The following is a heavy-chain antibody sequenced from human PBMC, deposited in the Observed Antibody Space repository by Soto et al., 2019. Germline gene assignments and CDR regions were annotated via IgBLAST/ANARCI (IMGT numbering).Heavy chain of an antibody. CDR3: RYELRYFDPLGAFDI. CDR1: GGSISSGDYY. Sequence: SETLSLTCTGSGGSISSGDYYWSWIRQPPGKGLEWIGYIYYSGSTYYNPSLKSRVTISVDTSKNQFSLKLSSVTAADTAVYYCRYELRYFDPLGAFDIWGQGTMVTVSS. V-gene: IGHV4-30-4*01. CDR2: IYYSGST. J-gene: IGHJ3*02. D-gene: IGHD3-9*01.